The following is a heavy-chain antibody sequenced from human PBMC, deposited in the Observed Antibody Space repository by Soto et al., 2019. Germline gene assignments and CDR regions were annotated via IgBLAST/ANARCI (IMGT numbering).Heavy chain of an antibody. V-gene: IGHV1-2*04. D-gene: IGHD2-15*01. CDR2: INPNSGGT. CDR3: ARGSDNLQPTTYCSGGSCYPNWFDP. CDR1: GYTFTGYY. Sequence: ASVKVSFKASGYTFTGYYMHWVRQAPGQGLEWMGWINPNSGGTNYAQKFQGWVTMTRDTSISTAYMELSRLRSDDTAVYYCARGSDNLQPTTYCSGGSCYPNWFDPWGQGTLVTVSS. J-gene: IGHJ5*02.